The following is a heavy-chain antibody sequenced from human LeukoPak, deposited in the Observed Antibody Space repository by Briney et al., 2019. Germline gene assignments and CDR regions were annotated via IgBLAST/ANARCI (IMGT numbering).Heavy chain of an antibody. CDR1: GDSITRSDW. V-gene: IGHV4-28*05. D-gene: IGHD1-26*01. CDR2: IYYSGRV. Sequence: SETLSLTCAVSGDSITRSDWWAWIRQPPGKGLEWLGNIYYSGRVYHNPSLQTRVTMSVDSSKNQFSLRLGSVTAVDTAVYFCAKTRSGTYYGDSFDIWGQGMLVTVSS. CDR3: AKTRSGTYYGDSFDI. J-gene: IGHJ3*02.